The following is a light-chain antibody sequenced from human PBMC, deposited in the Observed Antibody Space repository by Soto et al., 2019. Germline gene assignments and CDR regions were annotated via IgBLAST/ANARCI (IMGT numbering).Light chain of an antibody. Sequence: EIVLTQSPATLSLSPGERATLSCRASQSVSSYLAWYQQTPGQAPRLLIYDASNRATGIPARFSGSGSGTDFTLTISSLEPEDFAVYYCQQRSNWPLAFGGGTKVDIK. CDR3: QQRSNWPLA. CDR2: DAS. CDR1: QSVSSY. J-gene: IGKJ4*01. V-gene: IGKV3-11*01.